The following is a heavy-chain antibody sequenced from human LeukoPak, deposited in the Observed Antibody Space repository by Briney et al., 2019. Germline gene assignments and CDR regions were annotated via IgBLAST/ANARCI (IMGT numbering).Heavy chain of an antibody. J-gene: IGHJ4*02. Sequence: SETLSLTCAVYGGSFSGYYWSWIRQPPGKGLEWIGEINHSGSTNYNPSLKSRVTISVDASKNLFALKLSSVTAADTAVYYCTRHRRDYDILTGHYTGPADYWGQGTLVTASS. CDR2: INHSGST. V-gene: IGHV4-34*01. CDR1: GGSFSGYY. D-gene: IGHD3-9*01. CDR3: TRHRRDYDILTGHYTGPADY.